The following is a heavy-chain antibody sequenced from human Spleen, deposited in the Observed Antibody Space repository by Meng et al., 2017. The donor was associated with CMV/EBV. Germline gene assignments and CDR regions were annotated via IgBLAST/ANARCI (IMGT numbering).Heavy chain of an antibody. D-gene: IGHD3-10*01. CDR2: ISSSSSYI. CDR1: GFTFSSYS. J-gene: IGHJ4*02. Sequence: GESLKISCAASGFTFSSYSMNWVRQAPGKGLEWVSSISSSSSYIYYADSVKGRFTISRDNAKNSLYLQMNSLRAEDTAVYYCAGEPTYGSGSYSLDYWGQGTLVTVSS. V-gene: IGHV3-21*01. CDR3: AGEPTYGSGSYSLDY.